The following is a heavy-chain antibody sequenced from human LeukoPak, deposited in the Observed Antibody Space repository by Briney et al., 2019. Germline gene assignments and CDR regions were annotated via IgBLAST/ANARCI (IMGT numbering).Heavy chain of an antibody. CDR3: AKGGGYEAQYYYYYLDV. CDR1: GYIFSFYG. CDR2: IRSDGSIK. Sequence: GGSLRLSCASSGYIFSFYGMHWARQAPGKGLEWVAFIRSDGSIKYYADSVKGRFTVSRDNSKNTLYLQMKSLRAEDTAVYYCAKGGGYEAQYYYYYLDVWGKGTTVTISS. J-gene: IGHJ6*03. D-gene: IGHD5-12*01. V-gene: IGHV3-30*02.